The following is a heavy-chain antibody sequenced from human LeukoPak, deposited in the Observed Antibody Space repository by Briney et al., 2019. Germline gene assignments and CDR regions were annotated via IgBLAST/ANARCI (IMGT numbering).Heavy chain of an antibody. D-gene: IGHD3-16*01. J-gene: IGHJ3*02. CDR2: IYYSGST. CDR3: ARWAGGSDAFDI. V-gene: IGHV4-30-4*08. CDR1: GGSISSGDYY. Sequence: PSETLSLTCTVSGGSISSGDYYWSWIRQPPGKGLEWIGYIYYSGSTYYNPSLKSRVTISVDTSKNQFSLKLSSVTAADTAVYYCARWAGGSDAFDIWGQGTMVTISS.